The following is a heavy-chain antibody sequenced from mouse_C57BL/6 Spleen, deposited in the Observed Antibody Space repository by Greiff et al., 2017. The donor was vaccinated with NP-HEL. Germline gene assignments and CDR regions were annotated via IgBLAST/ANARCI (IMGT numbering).Heavy chain of an antibody. CDR1: GYTFTSYW. CDR2: INPSNGGT. CDR3: ARDGSSVGYFDV. D-gene: IGHD1-1*01. Sequence: QVQLQQPGTELVKPGASVTLSCKASGYTFTSYWMHWVKQRPGQGLEWIGNINPSNGGTTYNEKFKSKATLTVDKSSSTAYMQLSSLTSEDSAVYYCARDGSSVGYFDVWGTGTTVTVSS. J-gene: IGHJ1*03. V-gene: IGHV1-53*01.